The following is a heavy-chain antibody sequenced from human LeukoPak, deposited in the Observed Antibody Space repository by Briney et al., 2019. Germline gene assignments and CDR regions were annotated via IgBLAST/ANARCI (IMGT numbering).Heavy chain of an antibody. Sequence: RASMKVSCKASGYTFTSYGISWVRQAPGQGRDGMGWISAYNVNTNYAQKLQGRVTMTTDTYTSTAYMEMRSLGSDDTAVYYCARDWQPPRSGSYYGGGAFDIWGQGTMVTVSS. CDR3: ARDWQPPRSGSYYGGGAFDI. CDR2: ISAYNVNT. V-gene: IGHV1-18*01. J-gene: IGHJ3*02. D-gene: IGHD1-26*01. CDR1: GYTFTSYG.